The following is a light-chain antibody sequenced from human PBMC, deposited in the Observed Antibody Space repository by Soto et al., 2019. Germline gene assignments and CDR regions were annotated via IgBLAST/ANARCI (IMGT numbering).Light chain of an antibody. J-gene: IGKJ2*01. Sequence: EIVMTQSPVTLSVSPGERATLSCRASQSLSSNLAWYQQKPGQAPRLLIFGASTRATGIPARFSGSRSGTEFTLPISSLQSEDFAVYYCQQYNGWPYTFGQGTKLEI. CDR3: QQYNGWPYT. V-gene: IGKV3-15*01. CDR2: GAS. CDR1: QSLSSN.